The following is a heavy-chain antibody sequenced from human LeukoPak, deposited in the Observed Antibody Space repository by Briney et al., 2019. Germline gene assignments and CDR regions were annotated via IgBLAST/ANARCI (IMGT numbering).Heavy chain of an antibody. CDR1: GGTFSSYA. CDR2: IIPIFGTA. D-gene: IGHD3-9*01. J-gene: IGHJ4*02. CDR3: ARGFGYFDWLLDY. Sequence: SVKVSCKASGGTFSSYAITWVRQAPGQGLEWMGGIIPIFGTANYAQKFQGRLTITADESTSTAYMELSSLRSEDTAVYYCARGFGYFDWLLDYWGQGTLVTVSS. V-gene: IGHV1-69*01.